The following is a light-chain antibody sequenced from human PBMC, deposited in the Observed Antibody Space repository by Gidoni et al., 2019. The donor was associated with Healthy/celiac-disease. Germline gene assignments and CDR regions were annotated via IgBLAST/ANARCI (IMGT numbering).Light chain of an antibody. V-gene: IGLV1-44*01. Sequence: QSVLPQPPSPSGTPQQRGTISCSGSSSNIGSNTVNWYQQLPGTAPKLLIYSNNQRPSGVPDRFSGSKSGTSASLAISGLQSEDEADYYCAAWDDSLNGYVFGTGTKVTVL. CDR3: AAWDDSLNGYV. CDR1: SSNIGSNT. CDR2: SNN. J-gene: IGLJ1*01.